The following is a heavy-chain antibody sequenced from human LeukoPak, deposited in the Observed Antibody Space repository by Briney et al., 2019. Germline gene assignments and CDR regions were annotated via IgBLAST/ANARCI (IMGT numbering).Heavy chain of an antibody. CDR1: GFTFSSYA. CDR3: ARLDLVGATNY. J-gene: IGHJ4*02. Sequence: RSLRLSCAASGFTFSSYAMHWVRQAPGKGLEWVAVISYDGSNKYYADSVKGRFTISRDNSKNTLYLQMNSLRAEDTAVYYCARLDLVGATNYWGQGTLVTVSS. D-gene: IGHD1-26*01. CDR2: ISYDGSNK. V-gene: IGHV3-30-3*01.